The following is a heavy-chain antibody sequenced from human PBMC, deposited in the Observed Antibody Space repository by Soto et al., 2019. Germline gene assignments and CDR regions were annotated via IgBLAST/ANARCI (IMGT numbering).Heavy chain of an antibody. CDR3: PSGVYAIEAEREYFYY. CDR1: GGSISSYY. CDR2: IYYSGST. V-gene: IGHV4-59*01. J-gene: IGHJ4*02. D-gene: IGHD2-8*01. Sequence: QVQLQESGPGLVKPSETLSLTCTVSGGSISSYYWSWIRQPPGKGLEWIGYIYYSGSTNYNPSLKSRVTISVGTSKNQFYLKLGPVAAADTAVYYCPSGVYAIEAEREYFYYWGQGTLVTVSS.